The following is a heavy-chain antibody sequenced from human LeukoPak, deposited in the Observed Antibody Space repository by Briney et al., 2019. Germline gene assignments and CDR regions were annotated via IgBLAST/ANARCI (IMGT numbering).Heavy chain of an antibody. CDR3: ARVQTGDSFDY. J-gene: IGHJ4*02. CDR1: GFTFSNYG. D-gene: IGHD7-27*01. CDR2: IRFDGSNR. V-gene: IGHV3-30*02. Sequence: GGSLRLSCAASGFTFSNYGMHWVRQAPGKGQEWVAFIRFDGSNRYYADSVKGRFIISRDKYKSTVYLQMNSLRPEDTAVYHCARVQTGDSFDYWGQGTLVTVSS.